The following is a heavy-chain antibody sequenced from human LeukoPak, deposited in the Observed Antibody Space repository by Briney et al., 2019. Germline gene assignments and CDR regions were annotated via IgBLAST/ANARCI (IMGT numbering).Heavy chain of an antibody. CDR2: IYYTGST. D-gene: IGHD3-16*01. V-gene: IGHV4-59*08. CDR1: GGSISSYY. Sequence: PSETLSLTCTVSGGSISSYYWSWIRQPPGKGLEWIGYIYYTGSTNYNPSLKSRVTISVDTSRKQSSLKLSSVTAADTAVYYCARQGGGTIIYHSYSHRDVGGKGTTVT. CDR3: ARQGGGTIIYHSYSHRDV. J-gene: IGHJ6*03.